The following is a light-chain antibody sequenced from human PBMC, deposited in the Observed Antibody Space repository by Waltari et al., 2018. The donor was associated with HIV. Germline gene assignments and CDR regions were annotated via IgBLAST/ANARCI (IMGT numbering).Light chain of an antibody. J-gene: IGLJ1*01. CDR2: GNS. V-gene: IGLV1-40*01. Sequence: QSVLTQPPSLSGAPGQRVTISCTGSSSNIGAGYDLHWYQQLPGTAPKLLIYGNSNRPSGVPDRFSGSKSGTSASLAITGLQAEDEADYYCQSYDSSLSVLYVFGTGTKVTVL. CDR3: QSYDSSLSVLYV. CDR1: SSNIGAGYD.